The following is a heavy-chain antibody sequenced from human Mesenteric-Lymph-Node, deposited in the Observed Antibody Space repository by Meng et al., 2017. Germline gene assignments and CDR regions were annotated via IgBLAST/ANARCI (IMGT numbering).Heavy chain of an antibody. CDR2: IKQDGSEK. Sequence: GESLKISCAASGFTFSSYAMHWVRQAPGKGLEWVANIKQDGSEKYYVDSVKGRFTISRDNAKNSVYLQMNSLRADDTAVYYCARGHYYGMDVWGQGTTVTVSS. J-gene: IGHJ6*02. V-gene: IGHV3-7*04. CDR3: ARGHYYGMDV. CDR1: GFTFSSYA.